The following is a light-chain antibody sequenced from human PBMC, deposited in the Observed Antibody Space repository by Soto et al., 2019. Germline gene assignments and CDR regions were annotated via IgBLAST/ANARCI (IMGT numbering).Light chain of an antibody. Sequence: QSALTQPASVSGSPGQSITVSCTGTSSDVGGYNYVSWYQQHPGKAPRLMIYDVTNRPSGVSDRFSGSKSGNTASLTISGLQAEDEADYYCSSYRRGSTYGFGTGTKVTVL. CDR1: SSDVGGYNY. V-gene: IGLV2-14*03. CDR2: DVT. J-gene: IGLJ1*01. CDR3: SSYRRGSTYG.